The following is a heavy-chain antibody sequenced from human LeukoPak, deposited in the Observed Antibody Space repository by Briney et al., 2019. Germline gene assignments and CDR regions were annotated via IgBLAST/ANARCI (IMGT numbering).Heavy chain of an antibody. Sequence: SVKVSCKASGGTFSSYAISWVRQAPGQGLEWMGRVIPILGIANYAQKFQGRVTITTDESTSTAYMELSSLRSEDTAVYYCARDSSSLYYFDCWGQGTLVTVSS. CDR1: GGTFSSYA. J-gene: IGHJ4*02. V-gene: IGHV1-69*04. D-gene: IGHD6-6*01. CDR2: VIPILGIA. CDR3: ARDSSSLYYFDC.